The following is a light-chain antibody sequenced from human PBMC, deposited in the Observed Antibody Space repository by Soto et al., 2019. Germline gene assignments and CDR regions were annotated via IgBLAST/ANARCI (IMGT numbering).Light chain of an antibody. Sequence: QLVLTQSPSASASLGASVKLTCTLSSGHSSYAIAWHQQQPEKGPRYLMKLNSAGSHSKGDGIPDRFSGSSSGAERYLTISSLQSEDEADYYCQTWGTGPWVFGGGTKVTVL. J-gene: IGLJ3*02. CDR2: LNSAGSH. CDR3: QTWGTGPWV. V-gene: IGLV4-69*01. CDR1: SGHSSYA.